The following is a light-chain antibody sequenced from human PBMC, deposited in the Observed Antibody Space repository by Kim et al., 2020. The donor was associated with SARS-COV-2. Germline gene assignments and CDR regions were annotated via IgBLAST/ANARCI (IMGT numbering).Light chain of an antibody. CDR1: QGISCA. Sequence: SSSVGERFTITCRARQGISCALACYQQKPGKASTLLIYDASSLESGVPSRFSGSGSGTDFSLTISSLHPEDFAPYYFQQFNNHPLTFRQGTKLE. CDR3: QQFNNHPLT. J-gene: IGKJ2*01. V-gene: IGKV1-13*01. CDR2: DAS.